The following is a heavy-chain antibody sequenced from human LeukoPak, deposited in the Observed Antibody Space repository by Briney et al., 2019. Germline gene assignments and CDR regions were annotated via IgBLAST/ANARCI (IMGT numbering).Heavy chain of an antibody. CDR3: VKEETGTFPGAY. Sequence: GGSLRLSCAASEFTLRSYSMHWVRQAPGKGLEWVAHIRNDGSIQAYAASVKGRFTISRDNFKNTLYLQMIGLRDEDTALYYCVKEETGTFPGAYWGQGTLVTVSS. D-gene: IGHD1/OR15-1a*01. V-gene: IGHV3-30*02. CDR2: IRNDGSIQ. CDR1: EFTLRSYS. J-gene: IGHJ4*02.